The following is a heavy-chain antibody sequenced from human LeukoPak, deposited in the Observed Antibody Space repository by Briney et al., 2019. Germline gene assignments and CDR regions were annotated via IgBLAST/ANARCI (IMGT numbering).Heavy chain of an antibody. Sequence: GGSLRLSCAASGFTFSSYGMHWVRQAPGKGLEWVAVISYDGGNKYYADSVKGRFTISRDNSKNTLYLQMNSLRAEDTAVYYCAKDSIAAAGTPGGAFDIWGQGTMVTVSS. V-gene: IGHV3-30*18. J-gene: IGHJ3*02. CDR3: AKDSIAAAGTPGGAFDI. CDR2: ISYDGGNK. D-gene: IGHD6-13*01. CDR1: GFTFSSYG.